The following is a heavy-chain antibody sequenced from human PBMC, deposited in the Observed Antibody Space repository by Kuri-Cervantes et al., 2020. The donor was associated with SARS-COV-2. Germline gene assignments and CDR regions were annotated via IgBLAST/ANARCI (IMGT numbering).Heavy chain of an antibody. CDR3: ARDSSVAV. J-gene: IGHJ4*02. CDR1: GYTFTGYY. Sequence: SVKVSCKASGYTFTGYYMHWVRQAPGQGLEWMGRIIPILGTANYAQKFQGRVTITADKSTSTAYMELSSLRSEDTAVYYCARDSSVAVWGQGTLVTVSS. D-gene: IGHD6-19*01. V-gene: IGHV1-69*08. CDR2: IIPILGTA.